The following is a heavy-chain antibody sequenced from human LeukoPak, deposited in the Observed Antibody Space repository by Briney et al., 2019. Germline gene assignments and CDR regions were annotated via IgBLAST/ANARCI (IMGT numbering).Heavy chain of an antibody. CDR2: IYYSGST. V-gene: IGHV4-31*03. CDR3: ARDGGKMATGLDY. CDR1: GGSIGSGGYY. D-gene: IGHD5-24*01. J-gene: IGHJ4*02. Sequence: SQTLSLTCTVSGGSIGSGGYYWSWIRQHPGKGLEWIGYIYYSGSTYYNPSLKSRVTISVDTSKNQFSLKLSSVTAADTAVYYCARDGGKMATGLDYWGQGTLVTVSS.